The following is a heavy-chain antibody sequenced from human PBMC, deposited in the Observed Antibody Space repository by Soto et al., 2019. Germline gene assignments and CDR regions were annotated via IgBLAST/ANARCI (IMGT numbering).Heavy chain of an antibody. Sequence: ASVKVSCKASGYTFTSYAMHWVRQAPGQRLEWMGWINAGNGNTKYSQKSQGRVTITRDTSASTASMELSSLRSEDTAVHYCPRTSDSSGSYSPACTDYFHHWGQGTLVTVSS. CDR1: GYTFTSYA. V-gene: IGHV1-3*01. CDR2: INAGNGNT. CDR3: PRTSDSSGSYSPACTDYFHH. J-gene: IGHJ1*01. D-gene: IGHD3-22*01.